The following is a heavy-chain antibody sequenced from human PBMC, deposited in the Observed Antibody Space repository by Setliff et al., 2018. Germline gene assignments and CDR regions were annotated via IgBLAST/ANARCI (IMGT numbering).Heavy chain of an antibody. Sequence: ASVKVSCKASGYTFTTYYMHWVRQAPGQGLEWMGIINPIGGGTGYAEKFQGRVTMTRDTSTSTVYMQLSSLRFEDTAVYYCARGGCWYFDYWGQGTLVTVSS. CDR1: GYTFTTYY. V-gene: IGHV1-46*01. CDR2: INPIGGGT. J-gene: IGHJ4*02. CDR3: ARGGCWYFDY. D-gene: IGHD3-16*01.